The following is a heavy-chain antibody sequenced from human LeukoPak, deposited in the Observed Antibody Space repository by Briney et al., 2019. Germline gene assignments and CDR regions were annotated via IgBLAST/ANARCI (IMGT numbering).Heavy chain of an antibody. J-gene: IGHJ6*02. V-gene: IGHV1-46*01. D-gene: IGHD2-15*01. CDR2: INPSGGST. Sequence: ASVKVSCKASGYTFTSYYMHWVRQAPGQGLEWMGLINPSGGSTNYAQRFQGRVTMTRDTSTSTVYMELSSLRSEDTAVYYCARGAASYHYGLDVWGQGTTVTVSS. CDR1: GYTFTSYY. CDR3: ARGAASYHYGLDV.